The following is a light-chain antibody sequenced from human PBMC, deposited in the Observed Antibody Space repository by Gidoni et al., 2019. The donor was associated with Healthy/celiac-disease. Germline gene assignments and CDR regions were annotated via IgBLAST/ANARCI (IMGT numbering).Light chain of an antibody. Sequence: DELTQPLSVSVALGQTARITCGGNNIGSKNVHWYQQKPGQAPVLVIYRDSNRPSGIPERFSGSNSGNTAPLTISRAQAGDEADYYCQVWDLFGGGTKLTVL. CDR1: NIGSKN. CDR3: QVWDL. V-gene: IGLV3-9*01. J-gene: IGLJ2*01. CDR2: RDS.